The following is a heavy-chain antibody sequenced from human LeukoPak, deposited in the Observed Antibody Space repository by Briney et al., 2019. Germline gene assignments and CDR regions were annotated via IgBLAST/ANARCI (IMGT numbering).Heavy chain of an antibody. CDR2: INYGGST. CDR3: ARLRPVAGYDAFDI. CDR1: GGSISSNTYY. J-gene: IGHJ3*02. D-gene: IGHD6-19*01. V-gene: IGHV4-39*01. Sequence: SETLSLTCTVSGGSISSNTYYWAWIRQPPGKGLEWIATINYGGSTYYNSSLKSRVTVSVDTSKSQFSLRLTSVTAADTAVYYCARLRPVAGYDAFDIWGHGTMVTVSS.